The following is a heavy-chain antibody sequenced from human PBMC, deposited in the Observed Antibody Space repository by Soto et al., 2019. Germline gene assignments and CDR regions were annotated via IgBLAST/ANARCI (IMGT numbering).Heavy chain of an antibody. CDR2: INHSGST. CDR3: AGRADSSSPDFDY. V-gene: IGHV4-34*01. J-gene: IGHJ4*02. D-gene: IGHD6-6*01. CDR1: GGSFRGYY. Sequence: QVQLQQWGAGLLKPSEPLYLTCAVYGGSFRGYYWSWIRQPPGNGLEWIGEINHSGSTNYNPSLKSRVTISVDTSKNPFSLRLSSVTAADTAVYYCAGRADSSSPDFDYWGQGTLVTVSS.